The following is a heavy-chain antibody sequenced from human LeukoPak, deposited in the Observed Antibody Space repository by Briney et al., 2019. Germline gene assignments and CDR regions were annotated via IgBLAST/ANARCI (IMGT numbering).Heavy chain of an antibody. CDR1: AFTVSRNY. CDR2: IFSNGDT. CDR3: TRDQMNY. V-gene: IGHV3-53*01. Sequence: GGSLRLSCTASAFTVSRNYMLWVRQAPGKGLEWVSLIFSNGDTHYAGSVKGRFTISRDTSKDTVSLQMNSLRVEDTAMYYCTRDQMNYWGQGTLVTVSS. J-gene: IGHJ4*02. D-gene: IGHD5-24*01.